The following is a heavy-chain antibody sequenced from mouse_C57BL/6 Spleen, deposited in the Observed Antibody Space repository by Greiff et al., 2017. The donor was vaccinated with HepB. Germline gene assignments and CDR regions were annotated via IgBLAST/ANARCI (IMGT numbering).Heavy chain of an antibody. CDR2: ISNGGGST. Sequence: EVKVEESGGGLVQPGGSLKLSCAASGFTFSDYYMYWVRQTPEKRLEWVAYISNGGGSTYYPDTVKGRFTISRDNAKNTLYLQMSRLKSEDTAMYYCVRQSYYYGSSYYFDYWGQGTTLTVSS. CDR3: VRQSYYYGSSYYFDY. CDR1: GFTFSDYY. J-gene: IGHJ2*01. V-gene: IGHV5-12*01. D-gene: IGHD1-1*01.